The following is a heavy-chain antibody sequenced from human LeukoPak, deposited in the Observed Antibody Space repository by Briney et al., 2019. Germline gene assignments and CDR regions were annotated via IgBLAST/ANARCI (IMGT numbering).Heavy chain of an antibody. Sequence: SETLSLTCTVSGGSISSGDYYWSWIRQPPGKGLEWIGYIYYSGSTYYNPSLKSRVTISVDTSKNQFSLKLSSVTAANSAVYYCARGDYYYGMDVWGQGTTVTVSS. CDR3: ARGDYYYGMDV. V-gene: IGHV4-30-4*01. CDR2: IYYSGST. J-gene: IGHJ6*02. CDR1: GGSISSGDYY.